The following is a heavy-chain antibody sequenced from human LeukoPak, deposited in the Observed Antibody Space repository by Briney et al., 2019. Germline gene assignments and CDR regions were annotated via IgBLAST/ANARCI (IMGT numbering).Heavy chain of an antibody. CDR3: AREYSSSWRDAFDI. CDR2: IWYDGSNK. D-gene: IGHD6-13*01. CDR1: GFTFSSYG. V-gene: IGHV3-33*01. Sequence: GGSLRLSCAASGFTFSSYGVHWVRQAPGKGLEWVAVIWYDGSNKYYADSVKGRFTISRDNSKNTLYLQMNSLRAEDTAVYYCAREYSSSWRDAFDIWGQGTMVTVSS. J-gene: IGHJ3*02.